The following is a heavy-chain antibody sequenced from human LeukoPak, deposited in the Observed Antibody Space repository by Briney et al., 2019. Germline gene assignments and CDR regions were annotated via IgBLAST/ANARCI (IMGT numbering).Heavy chain of an antibody. Sequence: PGGSLRLSCAASGFTFSSYDMHWVRQATGKGLEWVSAIGTAGDAYYPGSVKGRFTISRENAKNSLYLQMNSLRAGDTAVYYCARGGNSGRWFDPWGQGTLVTVSS. CDR2: IGTAGDA. J-gene: IGHJ5*02. V-gene: IGHV3-13*01. D-gene: IGHD4-23*01. CDR3: ARGGNSGRWFDP. CDR1: GFTFSSYD.